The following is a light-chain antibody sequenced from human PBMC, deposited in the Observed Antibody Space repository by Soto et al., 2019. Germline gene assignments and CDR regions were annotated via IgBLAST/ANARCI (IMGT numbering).Light chain of an antibody. CDR3: QQSYSTRWT. CDR1: QNIRSF. CDR2: AES. Sequence: DIQMTQSPPSLSASVGDRVTITCRASQNIRSFLNWYQEKPGKAPKVLISAESILQSGVPSRFSDSGSGTDFTLTISSLQPEDSATYYCQQSYSTRWTFGQGTKVEIK. V-gene: IGKV1-39*01. J-gene: IGKJ1*01.